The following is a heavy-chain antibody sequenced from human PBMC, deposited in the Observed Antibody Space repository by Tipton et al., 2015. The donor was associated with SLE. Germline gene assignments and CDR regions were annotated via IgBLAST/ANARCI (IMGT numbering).Heavy chain of an antibody. V-gene: IGHV4-39*07. Sequence: GLVKPSETLSLTCTVSGGSISSSSYYWGWIRQPPGKGLEWIGSIYYSGSTYYNPSLKSRVTISVDTSKNHFSLKLRSVTAADTAVYYCARSAVEGWFDPWGQGTLVTVSS. CDR2: IYYSGST. D-gene: IGHD2-2*01. CDR3: ARSAVEGWFDP. J-gene: IGHJ5*02. CDR1: GGSISSSSYY.